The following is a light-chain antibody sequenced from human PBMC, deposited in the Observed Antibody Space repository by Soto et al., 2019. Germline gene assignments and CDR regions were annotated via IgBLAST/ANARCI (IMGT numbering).Light chain of an antibody. V-gene: IGKV1-8*01. J-gene: IGKJ2*01. CDR1: QGISSY. CDR3: QQYYSHPGT. Sequence: AIRMTQSPPSFSASTGDRVTITCRASQGISSYLAWYQQKPGKAPKLLIYAASTLQSGVPSRFSGSGSGTDFTLTISCLQSEDFATYFCQQYYSHPGTFGQGTKLEIK. CDR2: AAS.